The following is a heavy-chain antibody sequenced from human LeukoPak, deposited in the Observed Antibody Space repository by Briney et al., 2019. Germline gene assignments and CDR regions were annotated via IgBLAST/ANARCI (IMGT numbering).Heavy chain of an antibody. CDR1: GYTFTSYG. J-gene: IGHJ6*03. Sequence: ASVKVSCKASGYTFTSYGISWVRQAPGQGLEWMGWISAYNGNTNYAQKLQGRVTMTTDTSTSTAYMELRSLRSDDTAVYYCARAAYYYDSSGYYYYYYYMDVWGKGTTVTISS. CDR2: ISAYNGNT. CDR3: ARAAYYYDSSGYYYYYYYMDV. V-gene: IGHV1-18*01. D-gene: IGHD3-22*01.